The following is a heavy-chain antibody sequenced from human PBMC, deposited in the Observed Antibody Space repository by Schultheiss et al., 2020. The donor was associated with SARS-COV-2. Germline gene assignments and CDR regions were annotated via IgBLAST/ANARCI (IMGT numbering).Heavy chain of an antibody. CDR2: ISYDGSNK. J-gene: IGHJ6*02. V-gene: IGHV3-30*04. Sequence: GGSLRLSCAASGFTFSSYAMHWVRQAPGKGLEWVAVISYDGSNKYYADSVKGRFTISRDNSKNTLYLQMNSLRVGDTAVYYCARVGEIQLWFLRNYGMDVWGQGTTVTVSS. CDR3: ARVGEIQLWFLRNYGMDV. CDR1: GFTFSSYA. D-gene: IGHD5-18*01.